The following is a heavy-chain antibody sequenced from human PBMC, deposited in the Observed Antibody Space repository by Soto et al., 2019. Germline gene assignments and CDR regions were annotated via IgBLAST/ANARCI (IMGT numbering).Heavy chain of an antibody. D-gene: IGHD4-17*01. V-gene: IGHV3-7*01. Sequence: GGSLRLSCAASGFTFSSYWMSWVRQAPGKGLEWVANIKQDGSEKYYVDSVKGRFTISRDNAKNSLYLQMNSLRAEDTAVYYCARVPRGPDYAQPYFDYWGQGTLVTVSS. CDR1: GFTFSSYW. J-gene: IGHJ4*02. CDR2: IKQDGSEK. CDR3: ARVPRGPDYAQPYFDY.